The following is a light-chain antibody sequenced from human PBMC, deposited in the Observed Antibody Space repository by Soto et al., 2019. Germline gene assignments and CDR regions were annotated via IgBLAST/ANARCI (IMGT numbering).Light chain of an antibody. Sequence: IVLTQSPGTLSLSPGERATLSCRASQTVSSNFLAWYQEKPGQGPRLLIYGASTRATGIPDRFSGSGSGTDFTLTISRLEPDDVAVYYCQQYDTSPPMYTFGQGTKVDIK. CDR3: QQYDTSPPMYT. CDR1: QTVSSNF. CDR2: GAS. V-gene: IGKV3-20*01. J-gene: IGKJ2*01.